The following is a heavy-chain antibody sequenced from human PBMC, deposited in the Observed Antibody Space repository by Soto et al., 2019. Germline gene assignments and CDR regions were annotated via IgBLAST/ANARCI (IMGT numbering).Heavy chain of an antibody. D-gene: IGHD4-17*01. J-gene: IGHJ4*02. V-gene: IGHV4-59*08. Sequence: SETLSLTCTVSGGSIRSYYWSWIRQPPGKGLECIGYIYYSGSTNYNPSLKSRVTISVDTSKNQFSLKLSSVTATDTAIYYCARNYGNYVDYWRQGTLITVSS. CDR2: IYYSGST. CDR3: ARNYGNYVDY. CDR1: GGSIRSYY.